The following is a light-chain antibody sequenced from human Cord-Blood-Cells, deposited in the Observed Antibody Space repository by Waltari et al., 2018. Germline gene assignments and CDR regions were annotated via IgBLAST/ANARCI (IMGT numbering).Light chain of an antibody. Sequence: AIRMTQSPSSFSASTGDRVTITCRARQGISSYLAWYQQKPGKAPKLLIYAASPLQSGVPSRFSGSGSGTDFTLTISCLQSEDFATYYCQQYYSYPRTFGQGTKVEIK. CDR3: QQYYSYPRT. V-gene: IGKV1-8*01. J-gene: IGKJ1*01. CDR2: AAS. CDR1: QGISSY.